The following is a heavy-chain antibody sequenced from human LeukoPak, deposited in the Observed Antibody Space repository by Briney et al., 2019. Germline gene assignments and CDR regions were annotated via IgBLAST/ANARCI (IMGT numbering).Heavy chain of an antibody. Sequence: GGSLRLSCAASGFTFSSYEMNWVRQAPGKGPEWVSYISSSGSTIYYADSVKGRFTISRDNAKNSLYLQMNSLRAEDTAVYYCARETYYYDSSGYYNYYYGMDVWGQGTTVTVSS. CDR2: ISSSGSTI. D-gene: IGHD3-22*01. CDR1: GFTFSSYE. V-gene: IGHV3-48*03. CDR3: ARETYYYDSSGYYNYYYGMDV. J-gene: IGHJ6*02.